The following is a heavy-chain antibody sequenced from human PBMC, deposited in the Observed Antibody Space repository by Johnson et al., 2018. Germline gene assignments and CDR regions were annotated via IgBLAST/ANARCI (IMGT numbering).Heavy chain of an antibody. J-gene: IGHJ1*01. CDR2: ITADSANT. Sequence: VQLVESGAEVKRPGASXKVSCKASGYSFTDYAIHWVRQAPGQRLEWMGWITADSANTKYLEKFQGRVSFTRDTSASTAYMELSSLRSEDTAVYFCARDDGRGAEYLQHWGQGTQVTVSA. D-gene: IGHD2-15*01. CDR3: ARDDGRGAEYLQH. CDR1: GYSFTDYA. V-gene: IGHV1-3*01.